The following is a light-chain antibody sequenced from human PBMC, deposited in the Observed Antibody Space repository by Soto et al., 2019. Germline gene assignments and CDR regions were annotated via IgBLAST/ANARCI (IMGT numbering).Light chain of an antibody. J-gene: IGKJ4*01. Sequence: DIVMTQSPNSLAVSLGERATLNCKSSQSVLYTSNNKNYLAWYQQKPRQPPKLLIYWASTRESGVPDRFSGSGSGTDFTLTISSLQAVDVAVYYCQQYYSTPLTFGGGTKVEIK. V-gene: IGKV4-1*01. CDR1: QSVLYTSNNKNY. CDR2: WAS. CDR3: QQYYSTPLT.